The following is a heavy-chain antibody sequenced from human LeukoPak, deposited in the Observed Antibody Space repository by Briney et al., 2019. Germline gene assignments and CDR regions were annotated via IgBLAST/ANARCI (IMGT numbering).Heavy chain of an antibody. J-gene: IGHJ4*02. V-gene: IGHV3-7*01. CDR2: IKEDGSEK. CDR1: GFSFSTYW. D-gene: IGHD6-6*01. CDR3: ARGQLRHAYYFDY. Sequence: PGGSLKLSCVGSGFSFSTYWMSWVRQAPGKGLEWVANIKEDGSEKYYVDSVKGRFTISRDNAKNSLYLQMNSLRAEDTAVYYCARGQLRHAYYFDYWGQGTLVTVSS.